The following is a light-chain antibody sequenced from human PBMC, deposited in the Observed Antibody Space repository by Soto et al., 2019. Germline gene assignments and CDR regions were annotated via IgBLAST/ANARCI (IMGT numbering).Light chain of an antibody. Sequence: DVQMTQSPSTLSASVGDRVTITCRASQSISIWLAWYQQKPGKAPKLLIYKASSLESGVPSGFSGSGSGTEFTLTISSLQPDDFATYYCQQYNTYPLTFGGGTKLEIK. CDR3: QQYNTYPLT. J-gene: IGKJ4*01. CDR1: QSISIW. CDR2: KAS. V-gene: IGKV1-5*03.